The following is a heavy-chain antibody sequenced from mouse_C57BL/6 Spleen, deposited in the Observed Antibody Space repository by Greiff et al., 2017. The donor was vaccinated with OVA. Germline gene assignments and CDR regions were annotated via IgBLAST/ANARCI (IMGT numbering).Heavy chain of an antibody. J-gene: IGHJ1*03. CDR3: ARSDVGWYFDV. CDR1: GYTFTSYW. CDR2: IDPSDSYT. V-gene: IGHV1-69*01. Sequence: QVQLQQPGAELVMPGASVKLSCKASGYTFTSYWMHWVKQRPGQGLEWIGEIDPSDSYTHYNQKFKGKSTLTVDKYSSTAYMQLSSLTSEDSAVYYCARSDVGWYFDVWGTGTTVTVSS.